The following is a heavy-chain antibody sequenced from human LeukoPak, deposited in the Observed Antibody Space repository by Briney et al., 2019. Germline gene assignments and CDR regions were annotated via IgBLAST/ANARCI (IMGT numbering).Heavy chain of an antibody. D-gene: IGHD3-10*01. CDR1: GFTFSSYD. V-gene: IGHV3-30*03. CDR2: ISYDGSNK. J-gene: IGHJ4*02. CDR3: ASGYGSGSYFIGADY. Sequence: GGSLRLSCAASGFTFSSYDMHWVRQAPGKGLEWVAAISYDGSNKYYADSVKGRFTISRDNSKNTLYLQMNSLRAGDRAVYYCASGYGSGSYFIGADYWGQGTLVTVSS.